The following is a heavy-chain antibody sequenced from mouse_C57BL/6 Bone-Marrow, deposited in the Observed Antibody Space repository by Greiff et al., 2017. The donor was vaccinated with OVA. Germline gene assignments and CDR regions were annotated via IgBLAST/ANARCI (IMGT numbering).Heavy chain of an antibody. CDR2: IDPNSGGT. D-gene: IGHD1-2*01. CDR1: GYTFTSYW. CDR3: ARWTTAFDY. Sequence: VQLQQPGAELVKPGASVKLSCKASGYTFTSYWMHWVKQRPGRGLEWIGRIDPNSGGTKYNEKFKSKATLTVDKPSSTAYMPLSSLTSDDSAVYYCARWTTAFDYWGQGTTLTVSS. V-gene: IGHV1-72*01. J-gene: IGHJ2*01.